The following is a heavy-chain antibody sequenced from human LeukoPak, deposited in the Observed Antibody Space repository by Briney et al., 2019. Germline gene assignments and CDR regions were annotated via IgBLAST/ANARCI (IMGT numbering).Heavy chain of an antibody. CDR2: ISGSADNT. CDR1: GFSFSSYV. CDR3: AKLGVRDGFDI. D-gene: IGHD3-16*01. V-gene: IGHV3-23*01. J-gene: IGHJ3*02. Sequence: GGSPRLSCAASGFSFSSYVMYWVRQAPGKGLEWVTAISGSADNTYYADSVKGRFTISRDNSKNTVYVQLDGLRAEDTAIYYCAKLGVRDGFDIWGQGTMVTVSS.